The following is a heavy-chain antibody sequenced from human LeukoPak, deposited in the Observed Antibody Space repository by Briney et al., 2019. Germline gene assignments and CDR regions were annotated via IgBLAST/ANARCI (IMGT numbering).Heavy chain of an antibody. CDR2: IRQDGSER. CDR1: GFTFSSYW. D-gene: IGHD3-16*02. V-gene: IGHV3-7*01. J-gene: IGHJ4*02. Sequence: GGSLRLSCAASGFTFSSYWMSWVRQAPGKGLEWVANIRQDGSERYYVDSVKGRFTISRDNAQNLLYLQMNRLRADDTAVYFCASAPWAPRSLDWGQGTRVTVSS. CDR3: ASAPWAPRSLD.